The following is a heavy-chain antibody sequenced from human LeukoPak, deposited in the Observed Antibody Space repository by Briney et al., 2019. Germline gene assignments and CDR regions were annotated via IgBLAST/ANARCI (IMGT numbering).Heavy chain of an antibody. CDR1: GFTFTTYA. CDR3: TTGLVTIFGVVIHDSFDI. D-gene: IGHD3-3*01. CDR2: ITNSGGTT. J-gene: IGHJ3*02. V-gene: IGHV3-23*01. Sequence: GGSLRLSCAASGFTFTTYAMNWVRQAPGKGLEWVSAITNSGGTTYYADSVKGRFTSSRDNSKNTLYLQMNSLRAEDTAVYYCTTGLVTIFGVVIHDSFDIWGQGTMVTVSS.